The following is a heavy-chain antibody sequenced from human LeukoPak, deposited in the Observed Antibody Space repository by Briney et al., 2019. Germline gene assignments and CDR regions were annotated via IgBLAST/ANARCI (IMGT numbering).Heavy chain of an antibody. CDR2: FDPEDGET. Sequence: ASVKVSCKVSGYTLTELSMHWVRQAPGKGLEWMGGFDPEDGETIYAQKFQGRVTMTEDTSTDTAYMELSSLRSEDTAVYYCAREFGSGSYYNGDYYYYYGMDVWGQGTTVTVSS. D-gene: IGHD3-10*01. V-gene: IGHV1-24*01. J-gene: IGHJ6*02. CDR3: AREFGSGSYYNGDYYYYYGMDV. CDR1: GYTLTELS.